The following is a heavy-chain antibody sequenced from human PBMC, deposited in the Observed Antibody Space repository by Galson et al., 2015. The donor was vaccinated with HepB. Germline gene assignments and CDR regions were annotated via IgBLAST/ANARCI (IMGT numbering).Heavy chain of an antibody. CDR2: IIPIFGTA. V-gene: IGHV1-69*13. CDR3: ARRGYGDYKTYYYFDY. D-gene: IGHD4-17*01. Sequence: SVKVSCKASGGTFSSYAFSWVRQAPGQGLEWMGGIIPIFGTANYAQKFQGRVTITADESTSTAYMELSSLRSEDTAVYYCARRGYGDYKTYYYFDYWGQGTLVTVSS. J-gene: IGHJ4*02. CDR1: GGTFSSYA.